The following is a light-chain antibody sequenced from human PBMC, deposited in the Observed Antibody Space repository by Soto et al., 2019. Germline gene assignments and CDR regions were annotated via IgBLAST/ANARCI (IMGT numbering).Light chain of an antibody. J-gene: IGKJ1*01. V-gene: IGKV3-15*01. CDR2: GAA. CDR3: QRYHNWPA. CDR1: QSVFSS. Sequence: EIVMTQCPATLSVSPGERATLSCRASQSVFSSLAWYQQKPGQAPRLLIYGAATRATGITATFSGSGSGTEFTLTITSLQSEDFAVYFCQRYHNWPAFGQGTKVDI.